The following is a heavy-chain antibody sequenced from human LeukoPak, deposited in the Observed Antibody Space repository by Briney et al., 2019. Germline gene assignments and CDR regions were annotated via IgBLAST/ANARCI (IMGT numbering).Heavy chain of an antibody. CDR1: GFTVSINY. D-gene: IGHD5-18*01. Sequence: GGSLRLSCAASGFTVSINYMSWVRQAPGKRLEWVSLIYSGGSTYYADSVKGRFTISRDNSKNTLYLQMNSLRAEDTAVYYCARDRSGYSYGSPRYYFDYWGQGTLVTVSS. CDR3: ARDRSGYSYGSPRYYFDY. J-gene: IGHJ4*02. V-gene: IGHV3-66*01. CDR2: IYSGGST.